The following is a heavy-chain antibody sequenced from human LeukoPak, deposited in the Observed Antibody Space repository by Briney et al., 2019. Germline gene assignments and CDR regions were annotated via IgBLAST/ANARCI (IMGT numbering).Heavy chain of an antibody. CDR3: ARFRLYGDSAGRLDY. CDR1: GGSFSGYY. Sequence: PSETLSLTCAVYGGSFSGYYWSWVRQAPGKGLEWVSGISGDAHTTYYGDSVKGRFTISRDNSKTTLYLQMNSLRAEDTAVYYCARFRLYGDSAGRLDYWGQGTLVTVSS. V-gene: IGHV3-23*01. CDR2: ISGDAHTT. D-gene: IGHD4-17*01. J-gene: IGHJ4*02.